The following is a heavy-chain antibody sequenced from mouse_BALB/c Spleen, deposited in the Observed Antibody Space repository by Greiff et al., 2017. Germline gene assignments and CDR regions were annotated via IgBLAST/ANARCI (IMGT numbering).Heavy chain of an antibody. CDR2: IWGDGST. CDR3: ARVNGNYGGYAMDY. D-gene: IGHD2-1*01. CDR1: GFSLTGYG. V-gene: IGHV2-6-7*01. J-gene: IGHJ4*01. Sequence: VQLVESGPGLVAPSQSLSITCTVSGFSLTGYGVNWVRQPPGKGLEWLGMIWGDGSTDYNSALKSRLSISKDNSKSQVFLKMNSLQTDVTARYYCARVNGNYGGYAMDYWGQGTSVTVSS.